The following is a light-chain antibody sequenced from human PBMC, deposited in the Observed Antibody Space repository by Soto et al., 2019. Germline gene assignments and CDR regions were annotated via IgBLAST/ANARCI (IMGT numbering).Light chain of an antibody. J-gene: IGLJ1*01. CDR1: SSNIGSNF. CDR2: RNS. V-gene: IGLV1-47*01. Sequence: QSVLTQPPSASGTPGQRVTISCSGRSSNIGSNFVYWYQHLPGTAPKLVIYRNSQRPSGVPDRFSGSKSGTSASLAISGLQSEDEADYYCAGWDDSLSGHVFGPGTKLTVL. CDR3: AGWDDSLSGHV.